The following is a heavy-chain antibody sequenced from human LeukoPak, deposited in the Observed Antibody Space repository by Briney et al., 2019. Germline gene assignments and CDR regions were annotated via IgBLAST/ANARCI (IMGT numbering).Heavy chain of an antibody. CDR2: IYYSGST. J-gene: IGHJ4*02. V-gene: IGHV4-39*01. CDR3: ASPSVGATTGIAY. Sequence: SETLSLTCTVSGGSISSSSYYWGWIRQPPGKGLEWIGSIYYSGSTYYNPSLKSRVTISVDTSKKQFSLKLSSVTAADTAVYYCASPSVGATTGIAYWGQGTLVTVSS. CDR1: GGSISSSSYY. D-gene: IGHD1-26*01.